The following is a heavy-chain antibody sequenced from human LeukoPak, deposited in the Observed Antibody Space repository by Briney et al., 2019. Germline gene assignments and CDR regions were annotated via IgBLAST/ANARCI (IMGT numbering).Heavy chain of an antibody. Sequence: GGSLRLSCAASGFTFSNYGMHWVRQVPGKGLERVAFIPYDGSNKYYADSLKGRFTISRDNSKNTLYLQMNSLRAEDTAIYYCAKDICGGDCYPHGGYWGQGTLVTVSS. CDR1: GFTFSNYG. CDR3: AKDICGGDCYPHGGY. V-gene: IGHV3-30*02. D-gene: IGHD2-21*01. CDR2: IPYDGSNK. J-gene: IGHJ4*02.